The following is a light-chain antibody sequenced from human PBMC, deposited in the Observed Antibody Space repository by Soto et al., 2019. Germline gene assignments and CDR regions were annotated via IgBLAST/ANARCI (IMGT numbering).Light chain of an antibody. V-gene: IGKV1-39*01. CDR1: QTIDNY. J-gene: IGKJ1*01. Sequence: DIQMTQSPSSLSASVGDRVTITCRASQTIDNYLNWYQQKPGKAPKLLIFGASSLQSGGPSRFSGSGSGTDFTLTISSLQPQEFATYYWQQSYSNPWVFGLGTRVEMK. CDR3: QQSYSNPWV. CDR2: GAS.